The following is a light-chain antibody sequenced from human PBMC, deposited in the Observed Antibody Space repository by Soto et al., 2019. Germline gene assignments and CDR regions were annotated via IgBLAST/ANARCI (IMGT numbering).Light chain of an antibody. CDR2: AAS. CDR1: QGIRND. J-gene: IGKJ1*01. V-gene: IGKV1-17*01. Sequence: DIQMTQSPSSLSASVGDRVSITCRASQGIRNDLGWYQQKPGKAPKSLIYAASSLQSGVPSRFRSSGSGTEFTLTISSLKPDDFATYYCQHYNSYSEAFGQGTKVDI. CDR3: QHYNSYSEA.